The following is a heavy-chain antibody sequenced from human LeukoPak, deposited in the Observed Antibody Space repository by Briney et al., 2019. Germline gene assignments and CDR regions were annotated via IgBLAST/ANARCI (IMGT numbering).Heavy chain of an antibody. CDR1: GFTFSTSA. V-gene: IGHV3-23*01. Sequence: GGSLRLSCAASGFTFSTSAMSWVRQAPGKGLEWVSDISGYTGTTYYADSVKGWFTISRDNSNNMLYLQMNSLRAEDTAVYYCAKEVSGSGGYWSAPSDYWGQGTLVTVSS. J-gene: IGHJ4*02. D-gene: IGHD3-10*01. CDR3: AKEVSGSGGYWSAPSDY. CDR2: ISGYTGTT.